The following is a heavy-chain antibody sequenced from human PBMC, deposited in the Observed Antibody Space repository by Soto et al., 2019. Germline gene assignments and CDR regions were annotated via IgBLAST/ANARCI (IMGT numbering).Heavy chain of an antibody. CDR1: GFTFSSYA. CDR3: ATDGGDFWSGSPVMDV. V-gene: IGHV3-23*01. CDR2: ISGSGGST. J-gene: IGHJ6*02. Sequence: GSLRLSCAASGFTFSSYAMSWVRQAPGKGLEWVSAISGSGGSTYYADSVKGRFTISRDNSKNTLYLQMNSLRAEDTAVYYCATDGGDFWSGSPVMDVWGQGTTVTVYS. D-gene: IGHD3-3*01.